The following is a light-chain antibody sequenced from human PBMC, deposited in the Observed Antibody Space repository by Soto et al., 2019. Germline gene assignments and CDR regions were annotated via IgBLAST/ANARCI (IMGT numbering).Light chain of an antibody. V-gene: IGKV3-15*01. CDR3: QHYYNWPRT. J-gene: IGKJ1*01. CDR2: GAS. Sequence: IVMTQSPATLSVSPGETATLSCRAPQNILRNFAWYQHKPGQPPRLLIYGASTRATGIPGRFSGSGSGTEFTLTISSLQSEDFAVYYCQHYYNWPRTFGQGTKVDI. CDR1: QNILRN.